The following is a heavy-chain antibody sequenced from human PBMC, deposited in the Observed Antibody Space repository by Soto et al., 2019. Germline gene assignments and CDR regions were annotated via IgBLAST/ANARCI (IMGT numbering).Heavy chain of an antibody. V-gene: IGHV4-59*01. CDR1: GGSISSYY. D-gene: IGHD5-12*01. Sequence: SETLSLTCTVSGGSISSYYWSWIRQPPGKGLEWIGYIYYSGSTNYNPSLKSRVTISVDTSKNQFSLKLSSVTAADTAVYYCARTVRGYDDNFDYWGQGTLVTVSS. J-gene: IGHJ4*02. CDR3: ARTVRGYDDNFDY. CDR2: IYYSGST.